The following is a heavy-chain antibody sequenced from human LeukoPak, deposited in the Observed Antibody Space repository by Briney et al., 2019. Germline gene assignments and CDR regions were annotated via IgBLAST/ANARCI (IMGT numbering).Heavy chain of an antibody. V-gene: IGHV4-61*05. D-gene: IGHD3-22*01. CDR3: ARYSSGYYHFDY. Sequence: SETLSLTCAVSGYSISSSNYWAWIRQPPGKGLEWIGYIYYSGSTNYNPSLKSRVTISVDTSKNQFSLKLSSVTAADTAVYYCARYSSGYYHFDYWGQGTLVTVSS. J-gene: IGHJ4*02. CDR2: IYYSGST. CDR1: GYSISSSNY.